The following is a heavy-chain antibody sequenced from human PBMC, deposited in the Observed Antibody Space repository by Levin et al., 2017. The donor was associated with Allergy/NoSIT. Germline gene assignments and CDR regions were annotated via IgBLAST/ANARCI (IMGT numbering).Heavy chain of an antibody. CDR1: GFTFSSYG. Sequence: GESLKISCAASGFTFSSYGMHWVRQAPGKGREWVAVISYDGSNKYYADSVKGRFTISRDNSKNTLYLQMNSLRAEDTAVYYCAKAAGPGRWLVTWGQGTLVTVSS. D-gene: IGHD6-19*01. CDR2: ISYDGSNK. CDR3: AKAAGPGRWLVT. J-gene: IGHJ5*02. V-gene: IGHV3-30*18.